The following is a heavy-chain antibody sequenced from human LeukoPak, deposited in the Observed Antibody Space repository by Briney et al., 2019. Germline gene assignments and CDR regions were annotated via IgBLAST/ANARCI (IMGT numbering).Heavy chain of an antibody. CDR3: ASRDRYQLLPPPYYYYYMDV. D-gene: IGHD2-2*01. V-gene: IGHV3-23*01. J-gene: IGHJ6*03. Sequence: PGGSLRLSCAASGFAFSSYAMSWVRQAPGKGLEWVSAISGSGGSTYYADSVKGRFTISRDNSKNTLYLQMNSLRAEDTAVYYCASRDRYQLLPPPYYYYYMDVWGKGTTVTVSS. CDR1: GFAFSSYA. CDR2: ISGSGGST.